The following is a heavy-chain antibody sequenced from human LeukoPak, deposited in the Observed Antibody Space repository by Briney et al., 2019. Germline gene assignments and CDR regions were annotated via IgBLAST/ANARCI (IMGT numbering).Heavy chain of an antibody. Sequence: PSETLSLTCAVYGGSFSGYYWSWIRQPPGKGLEWIGYIYYSGSTNYNPSLKSRVTISVDTSKNQFSLKLSSVTAADTAVYYCARDHLVVVPAAYYYYGMDVWGQGTTVTVSS. CDR2: IYYSGST. V-gene: IGHV4-59*01. J-gene: IGHJ6*02. D-gene: IGHD2-2*01. CDR1: GGSFSGYY. CDR3: ARDHLVVVPAAYYYYGMDV.